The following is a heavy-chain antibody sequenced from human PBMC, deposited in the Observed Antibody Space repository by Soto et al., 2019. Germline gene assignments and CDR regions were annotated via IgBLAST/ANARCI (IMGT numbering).Heavy chain of an antibody. CDR1: GYSFTSYW. Sequence: GESLKISCKGSGYSFTSYWIGWVRQMPGKGLEWMGIIYPGDSDTRYSPSFQGQVTISADKSISTAYLQWSSLKASDTAMYYCARIGDTALNYYYYGMDVWGQGTTVTVSS. CDR3: ARIGDTALNYYYYGMDV. J-gene: IGHJ6*02. CDR2: IYPGDSDT. D-gene: IGHD5-18*01. V-gene: IGHV5-51*01.